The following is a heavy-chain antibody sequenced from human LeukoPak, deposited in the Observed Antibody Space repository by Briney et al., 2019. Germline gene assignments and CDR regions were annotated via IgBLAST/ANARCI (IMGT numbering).Heavy chain of an antibody. V-gene: IGHV3-48*04. CDR3: AKGRLYSSSWYGGDAFDI. CDR2: ISSSSSTI. D-gene: IGHD6-13*01. J-gene: IGHJ3*02. CDR1: GFTFSSYS. Sequence: GGSLRLSCAASGFTFSSYSMNWVRQAPGKGLEWVSYISSSSSTIYYADSVKGRFTISRDNAKNSLYLQMNSLRAEDTAVYYCAKGRLYSSSWYGGDAFDIWGQGTMVTVSS.